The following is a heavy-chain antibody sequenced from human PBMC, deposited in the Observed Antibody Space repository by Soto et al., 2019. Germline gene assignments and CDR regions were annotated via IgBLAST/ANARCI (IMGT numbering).Heavy chain of an antibody. Sequence: GSLRLSCASSGCTFSSYAMSLVRQAPGKGLEWVSAISGSGGSTYYADSVKGRFTISRDNSKNTLYLQMNSLRAEDTAVYYCVLIAVSPAIDYWGQGTLVTVSS. CDR2: ISGSGGST. CDR1: GCTFSSYA. CDR3: VLIAVSPAIDY. J-gene: IGHJ4*02. D-gene: IGHD6-19*01. V-gene: IGHV3-23*01.